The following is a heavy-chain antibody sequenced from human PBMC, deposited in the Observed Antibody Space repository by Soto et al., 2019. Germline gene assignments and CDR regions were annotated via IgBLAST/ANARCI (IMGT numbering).Heavy chain of an antibody. J-gene: IGHJ4*02. V-gene: IGHV1-69*13. Sequence: SVKVSCKASGGTFSSYAISWVRQAPGQGLEWMGGIIPIFGTANYAQKFQGRVTITADESTSTAYMELSSLRSEDTAVYYCASELLGGVATIWGYWGQGTLVTVS. D-gene: IGHD5-12*01. CDR1: GGTFSSYA. CDR3: ASELLGGVATIWGY. CDR2: IIPIFGTA.